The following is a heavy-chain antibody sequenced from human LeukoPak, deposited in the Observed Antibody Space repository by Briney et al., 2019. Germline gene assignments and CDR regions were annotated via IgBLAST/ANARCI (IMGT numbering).Heavy chain of an antibody. J-gene: IGHJ6*03. CDR2: IRYDGTNK. Sequence: GGSLTLSCAASGFNFRNYGMHWVRQAPGKGLEWVAFIRYDGTNKWYANSVKGRFTISRDNSKNMLYLQMNSLRAEDTAVYHCAKDRDYGDYPSAYYYYMDVWGKGTTVTVSS. CDR1: GFNFRNYG. CDR3: AKDRDYGDYPSAYYYYMDV. D-gene: IGHD4-17*01. V-gene: IGHV3-30*02.